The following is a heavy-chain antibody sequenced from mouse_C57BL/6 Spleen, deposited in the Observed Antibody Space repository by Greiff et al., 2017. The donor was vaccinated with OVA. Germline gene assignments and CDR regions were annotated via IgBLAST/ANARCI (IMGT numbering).Heavy chain of an antibody. Sequence: QVHVKQPGAELVKPGASVKLSCKASGYTFTSYWMHWVKQRPGRGLEWIGRIDPNSGGTKYNEKFKSKATLTVDKPSSTAYMQLSSLTSEDSAVYYCASPYYYGSDAMDYWGQGTSVTVSS. CDR2: IDPNSGGT. J-gene: IGHJ4*01. D-gene: IGHD1-1*01. CDR3: ASPYYYGSDAMDY. V-gene: IGHV1-72*01. CDR1: GYTFTSYW.